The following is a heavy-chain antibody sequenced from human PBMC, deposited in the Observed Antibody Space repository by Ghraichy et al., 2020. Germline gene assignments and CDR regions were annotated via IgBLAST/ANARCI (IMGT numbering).Heavy chain of an antibody. V-gene: IGHV3-53*01. CDR3: ARISQATAGTKFDL. D-gene: IGHD6-13*01. Sequence: GESLNISCAASGITVNSNYLSWVRQAPGMGLEWVSVIYAADNTYYADSVRGRFTISRDDAKNTVYLQMTNLRAEDTAVYYCARISQATAGTKFDLWGQGTLVTVSS. CDR1: GITVNSNY. J-gene: IGHJ4*02. CDR2: IYAADNT.